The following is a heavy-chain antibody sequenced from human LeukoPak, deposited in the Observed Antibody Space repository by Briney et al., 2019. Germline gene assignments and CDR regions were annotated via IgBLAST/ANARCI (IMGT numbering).Heavy chain of an antibody. V-gene: IGHV4-61*01. CDR3: ARGGDTSSWYAWFDP. Sequence: TSETLSLTCTASGGSVSSGSYYWSWIRQPPGKGLEWIGYIYHSGSTKYNPSLKSRVTISIDTSKHQFSLKLSSVTAADTAMYYCARGGDTSSWYAWFDPWGQGTLVTVSS. D-gene: IGHD6-13*01. CDR1: GGSVSSGSYY. J-gene: IGHJ5*02. CDR2: IYHSGST.